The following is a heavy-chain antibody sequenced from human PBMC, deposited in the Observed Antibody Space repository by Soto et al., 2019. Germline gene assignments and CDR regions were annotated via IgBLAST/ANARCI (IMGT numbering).Heavy chain of an antibody. D-gene: IGHD3-3*01. Sequence: GASVKVSCKVAGHSLTDLSMHWVRQGPGRGLEWLGGFDPEEGEIIYAQNFQGRIRLTEDTSTDTAFMELNSLKSEDTAIYYCATTRTTYVYDFDPWGQGTLVTVSS. CDR3: ATTRTTYVYDFDP. CDR2: FDPEEGEI. J-gene: IGHJ5*02. V-gene: IGHV1-24*01. CDR1: GHSLTDLS.